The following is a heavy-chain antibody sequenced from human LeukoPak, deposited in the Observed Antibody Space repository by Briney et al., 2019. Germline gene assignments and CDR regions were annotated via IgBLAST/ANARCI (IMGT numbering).Heavy chain of an antibody. D-gene: IGHD3-22*01. CDR1: GYTFTSYY. CDR3: ARGPITYYYDSSRAFDI. Sequence: RASVKVSCKASGYTFTSYYMHWVRQAPGQGLEWMGIINPSGGSTSYAQKFQGRVTMTRNTSISTAYMELSSLRSEDTAVYYCARGPITYYYDSSRAFDIWGQGTMVTVSS. J-gene: IGHJ3*02. V-gene: IGHV1-46*01. CDR2: INPSGGST.